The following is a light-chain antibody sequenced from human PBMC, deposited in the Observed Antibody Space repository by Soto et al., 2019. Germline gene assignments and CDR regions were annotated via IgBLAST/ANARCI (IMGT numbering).Light chain of an antibody. CDR1: QTISSW. J-gene: IGKJ1*01. CDR2: KAS. V-gene: IGKV1-5*03. CDR3: QHYNSYSEA. Sequence: DIQTTQSPSTLSGSVGDRVTITCRASQTISSWLAWYQQNLGKAPKLLIYKASTLNSGVPSRFSGSGAGTEFTLTISSLQPADFATYYCQHYNSYSEAFGQGTKVDIK.